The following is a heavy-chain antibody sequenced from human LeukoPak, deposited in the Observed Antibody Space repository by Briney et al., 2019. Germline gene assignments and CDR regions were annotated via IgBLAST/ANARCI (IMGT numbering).Heavy chain of an antibody. D-gene: IGHD5-12*01. CDR1: GGSISSSS. V-gene: IGHV3-21*01. CDR3: AREIVADGDY. CDR2: ISSGSGYI. J-gene: IGHJ4*02. Sequence: PSETLSLTCTVSGGSISSSSYYWGWIRQAPGKGLEWVSSISSGSGYIYYADSVKGRFTISRDNAKNSLYPQMNSLRAEDTAVYYCAREIVADGDYWGQGTPVTVSS.